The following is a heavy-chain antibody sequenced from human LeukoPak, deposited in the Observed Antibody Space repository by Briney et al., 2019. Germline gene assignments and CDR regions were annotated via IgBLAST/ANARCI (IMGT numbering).Heavy chain of an antibody. J-gene: IGHJ5*02. V-gene: IGHV1-8*03. Sequence: ASVKVSCQASGYTFTSYDINWVRQATGQGLEWMGWMNPNSGNTGYAQKFQGRVTITRNTSISTAYMGLSSLTSEDTAVYYCARGRATVTTHWFDPWGQGTLVTVSS. CDR1: GYTFTSYD. CDR3: ARGRATVTTHWFDP. CDR2: MNPNSGNT. D-gene: IGHD4-11*01.